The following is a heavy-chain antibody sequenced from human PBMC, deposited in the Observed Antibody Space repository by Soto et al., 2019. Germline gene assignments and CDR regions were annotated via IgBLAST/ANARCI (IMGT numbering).Heavy chain of an antibody. CDR1: GGSFSGYY. D-gene: IGHD2-15*01. J-gene: IGHJ4*02. V-gene: IGHV4-34*01. CDR2: INHSGST. Sequence: PSETLSLTCAVYGGSFSGYYWSWIRQPPGKGLEWIGEINHSGSTNYNPSLKSRVTISVDTSKNQFSLKLSSVTAADTAVYYCARAAPRYCSGRRCYSATHYSGQATLVTVSS. CDR3: ARAAPRYCSGRRCYSATHY.